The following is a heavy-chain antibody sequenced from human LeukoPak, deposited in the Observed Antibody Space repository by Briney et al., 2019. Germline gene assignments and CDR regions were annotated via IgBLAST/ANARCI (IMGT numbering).Heavy chain of an antibody. CDR3: ARESYYDSSGYPPLDY. D-gene: IGHD3-22*01. Sequence: SDTLSLTCTVSGGSISIYYWSWIRQPAGKGLEWIGRIYTSGDTNYNPSLKSRVTMSVDSSKNQFSLKLSSVTAADTAVYYCARESYYDSSGYPPLDYWGQGTLVTVSS. V-gene: IGHV4-4*07. CDR1: GGSISIYY. J-gene: IGHJ4*02. CDR2: IYTSGDT.